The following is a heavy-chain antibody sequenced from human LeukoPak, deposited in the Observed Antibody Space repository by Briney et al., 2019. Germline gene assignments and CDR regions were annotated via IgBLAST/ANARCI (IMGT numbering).Heavy chain of an antibody. D-gene: IGHD3-10*01. CDR3: ARDAYYYGSGDKMAMYYYYYFMDV. CDR2: ISYDGNNK. J-gene: IGHJ6*03. CDR1: GFTFSSYT. Sequence: PGGTLRLSCAASGFTFSSYTMHWVRQAPGKGLEWMATISYDGNNKYYADSVRGRFTISTDNSKNTLHLQMNSLRAEDTAVYYCARDAYYYGSGDKMAMYYYYYFMDVWGKGTTVTVSS. V-gene: IGHV3-30*04.